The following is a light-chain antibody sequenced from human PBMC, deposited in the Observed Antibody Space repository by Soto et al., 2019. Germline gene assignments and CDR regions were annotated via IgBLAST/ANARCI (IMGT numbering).Light chain of an antibody. V-gene: IGKV3-15*01. J-gene: IGKJ2*01. CDR3: QQYNNWYT. Sequence: EIVMTQSPATLSVSPGERATLSCRASQSVSNNLGWYQQKPGQAPRLLIYGASTRATGIPARFSGSGSGTESTLTISRLQSEDFAVYYCQQYNNWYTFGQGTQLEIK. CDR1: QSVSNN. CDR2: GAS.